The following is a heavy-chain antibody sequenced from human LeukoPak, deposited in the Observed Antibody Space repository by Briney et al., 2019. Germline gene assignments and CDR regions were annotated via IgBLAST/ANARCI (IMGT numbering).Heavy chain of an antibody. V-gene: IGHV4-59*08. CDR3: ARRGAPSKFYYFDL. D-gene: IGHD1-26*01. Sequence: SETLSLTCTVSSGSVTTHYWAWIRQPPGKGLEWIGFVSKTGDTNYNPSLKSRVSISVDTTKNTCSLNLRSLIAADTAVYYCARRGAPSKFYYFDLWGQGALVTVSS. CDR2: VSKTGDT. J-gene: IGHJ4*02. CDR1: SGSVTTHY.